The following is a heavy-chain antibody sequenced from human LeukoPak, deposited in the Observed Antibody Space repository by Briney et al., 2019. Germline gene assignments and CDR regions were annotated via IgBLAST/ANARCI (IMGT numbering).Heavy chain of an antibody. CDR1: GVSISSSYY. Sequence: SETLSLTCAVSGVSISSSYYWSWIRQPPGKGLEWIGYIYYSGSTNYNPSLKSRVTMSADSSKNQLSLKLTSVTAADTGVYYCARATRVITIFDIWGQGILVTVSS. CDR2: IYYSGST. V-gene: IGHV4-61*01. J-gene: IGHJ4*02. CDR3: ARATRVITIFDI. D-gene: IGHD3-22*01.